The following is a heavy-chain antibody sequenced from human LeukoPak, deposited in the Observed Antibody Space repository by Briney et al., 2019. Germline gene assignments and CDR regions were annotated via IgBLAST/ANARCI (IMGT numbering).Heavy chain of an antibody. J-gene: IGHJ3*02. D-gene: IGHD5-24*01. Sequence: GGSLRLSCVASGFTFSTYAIHWVRQAPGKGLEWVAVVSYDGNNKYYAASVKGRFTISRHTSKKTLYLQMNSLRAEDTAVCYCAREVMAKRRAFDIWGQGTVVTVSS. V-gene: IGHV3-30*14. CDR3: AREVMAKRRAFDI. CDR1: GFTFSTYA. CDR2: VSYDGNNK.